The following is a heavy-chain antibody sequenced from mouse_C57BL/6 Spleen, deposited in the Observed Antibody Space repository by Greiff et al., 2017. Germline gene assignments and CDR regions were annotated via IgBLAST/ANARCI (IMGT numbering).Heavy chain of an antibody. Sequence: QVQLKQSGAELVMPGASVKLSCKASGYTFTSYWMHWVKQRPGQGLEWIGEIDPSDSYTNYNQKFKGKSTLTVDKSSSTAYMQLSSLTSEDSAVYYCARVSGYEVYAMDYWGQGTSVTVSS. CDR2: IDPSDSYT. V-gene: IGHV1-69*01. CDR1: GYTFTSYW. J-gene: IGHJ4*01. D-gene: IGHD3-1*01. CDR3: ARVSGYEVYAMDY.